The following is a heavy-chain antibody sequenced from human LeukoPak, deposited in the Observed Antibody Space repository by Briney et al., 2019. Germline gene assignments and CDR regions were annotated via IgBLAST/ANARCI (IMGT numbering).Heavy chain of an antibody. J-gene: IGHJ6*02. CDR3: AKGNRDSSGFYYYYGMDV. CDR1: GFTFDDYA. CDR2: ISWNSKNI. V-gene: IGHV3-9*01. Sequence: GRSLRLSCAASGFTFDDYAMFWVRQAPGKGLEWVSGISWNSKNIGYAASVKGRFTISRDNARNSLYLQMNSLRAEDTAFYYCAKGNRDSSGFYYYYGMDVWGQGTTVTVSS. D-gene: IGHD3-22*01.